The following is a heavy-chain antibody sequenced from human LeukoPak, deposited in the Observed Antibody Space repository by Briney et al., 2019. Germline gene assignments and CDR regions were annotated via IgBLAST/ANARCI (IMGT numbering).Heavy chain of an antibody. Sequence: GGSLRLSCAASGFTFDDYTMHWVRQAPGKGLEWASLISWDGGSTYYADSVKGRFTISRDNSKNSLYLQMNSLRTEGTALYYCAIYGSGSQSGYWGQGTLVTVSS. CDR3: AIYGSGSQSGY. V-gene: IGHV3-43*01. CDR1: GFTFDDYT. J-gene: IGHJ4*02. D-gene: IGHD3-10*01. CDR2: ISWDGGST.